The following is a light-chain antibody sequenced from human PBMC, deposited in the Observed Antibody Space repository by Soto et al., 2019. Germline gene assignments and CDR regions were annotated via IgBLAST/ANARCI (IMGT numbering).Light chain of an antibody. CDR3: SSYAGSNNFGV. Sequence: QSALTQPPSASGSPGQSVTISCTGISSDVGGYNYVSWYQQHPGKAPKLMIYEVSKRPSGVPDRFSGSKSGNTASLTVSGLQAEDEADYYCSSYAGSNNFGVFGGGTKVTVL. V-gene: IGLV2-8*01. J-gene: IGLJ2*01. CDR1: SSDVGGYNY. CDR2: EVS.